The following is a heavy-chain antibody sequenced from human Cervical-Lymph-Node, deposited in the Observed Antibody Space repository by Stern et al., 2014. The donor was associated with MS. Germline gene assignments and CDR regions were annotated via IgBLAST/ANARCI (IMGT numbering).Heavy chain of an antibody. CDR1: GGTFSSYA. V-gene: IGHV1-69*01. Sequence: QLVQSGAEVKKAGSSVKVSCKASGGTFSSYAVSWVRQAPGQGPEWMGGIITLFGSVNYAQKFQGRVTITADESMGTVNMELSSLRSEDTAVYYCARDRAQRNGRTLYGLDVWGQGTTVTVSS. CDR2: IITLFGSV. J-gene: IGHJ6*02. CDR3: ARDRAQRNGRTLYGLDV. D-gene: IGHD1-14*01.